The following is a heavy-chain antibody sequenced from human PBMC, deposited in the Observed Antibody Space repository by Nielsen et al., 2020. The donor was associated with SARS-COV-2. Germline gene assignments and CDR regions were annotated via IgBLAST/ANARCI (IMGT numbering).Heavy chain of an antibody. CDR3: ATDSPIGVVIYALAH. V-gene: IGHV1-24*01. CDR2: FDPQDGET. CDR1: GFTFSGSA. Sequence: GGSLRLSCVASGFTFSGSAMHWVRQAPGKGLEWMGEFDPQDGETTYAQKFQGRVTMTEDSSIDTAYLDLSGLTSDDTAVYYCATDSPIGVVIYALAHWGQGTPVTVSS. J-gene: IGHJ4*02. D-gene: IGHD3-3*01.